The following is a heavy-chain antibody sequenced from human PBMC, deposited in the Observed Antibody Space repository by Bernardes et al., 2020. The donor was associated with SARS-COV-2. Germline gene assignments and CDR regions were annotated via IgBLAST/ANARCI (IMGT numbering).Heavy chain of an antibody. J-gene: IGHJ4*02. CDR1: GDSLSGSQ. Sequence: SETLSLTCTVSGDSLSGSQWRWIRQPAGKGLEWIGRVYFSGATNYNLSLKSRVTMSIDASKNQFSLEVTSVTAADTAVYYCARDRYTSAYTSYFDYWGQGTLVTVSS. CDR2: VYFSGAT. V-gene: IGHV4-4*07. D-gene: IGHD6-19*01. CDR3: ARDRYTSAYTSYFDY.